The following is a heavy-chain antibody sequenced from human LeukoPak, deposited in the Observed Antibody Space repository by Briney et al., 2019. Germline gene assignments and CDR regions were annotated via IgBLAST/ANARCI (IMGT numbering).Heavy chain of an antibody. CDR2: IYTSGST. J-gene: IGHJ5*02. Sequence: PSETLSLACTVSGYSISIGYYWSWIRQPAGKGLEWIGRIYTSGSTNYNPSLKSRVTMSVDTSKNQFSLKLSSVTAADTAVYYCARDVVVPAAIRGNWFDPWGQGTLVTVSS. D-gene: IGHD2-2*02. CDR3: ARDVVVPAAIRGNWFDP. CDR1: GYSISIGYY. V-gene: IGHV4-4*07.